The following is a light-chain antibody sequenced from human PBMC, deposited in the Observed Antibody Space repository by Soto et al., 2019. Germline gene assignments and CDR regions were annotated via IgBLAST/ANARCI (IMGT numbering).Light chain of an antibody. J-gene: IGLJ2*01. V-gene: IGLV1-40*01. CDR3: QSYDSSLSGPVV. CDR2: GNS. CDR1: SSNIGAGYD. Sequence: QSVLTQLPSVSGAPGQRVTISCTGSSSNIGAGYDVHWYQQLPGTAPKLLIYGNSNRPSGVPDRFSGSKSGTSASLAITGLQAEDEADYYCQSYDSSLSGPVVFGGGTQLTVL.